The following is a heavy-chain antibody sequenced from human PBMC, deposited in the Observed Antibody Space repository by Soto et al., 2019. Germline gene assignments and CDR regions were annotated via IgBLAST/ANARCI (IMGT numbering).Heavy chain of an antibody. CDR2: INAGNGNT. CDR1: GYTFTSYA. V-gene: IGHV1-3*01. Sequence: ASVKVSCKASGYTFTSYAMHWVRQAPGQRLEWMGWINAGNGNTKYSQKFQGRVTITRDTSASTAYMELSSLRSEDTAVYYCARDLAVTTPAGYYYGMDVWGQGTTVTVSS. CDR3: ARDLAVTTPAGYYYGMDV. D-gene: IGHD4-17*01. J-gene: IGHJ6*02.